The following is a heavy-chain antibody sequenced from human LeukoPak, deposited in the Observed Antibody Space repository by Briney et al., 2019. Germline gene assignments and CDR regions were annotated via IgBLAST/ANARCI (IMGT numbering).Heavy chain of an antibody. Sequence: ASVKVSCKASGYSLSSNGSSWARQAPGQGLEWMGWISDYSGNTKYAQNLQDRVTLTTDRSTNTAYMELRSLRSDDTAVYYCAREGATDYHFDPWGQGTLVTVSS. J-gene: IGHJ5*02. V-gene: IGHV1-18*01. CDR1: GYSLSSNG. CDR2: ISDYSGNT. D-gene: IGHD2/OR15-2a*01. CDR3: AREGATDYHFDP.